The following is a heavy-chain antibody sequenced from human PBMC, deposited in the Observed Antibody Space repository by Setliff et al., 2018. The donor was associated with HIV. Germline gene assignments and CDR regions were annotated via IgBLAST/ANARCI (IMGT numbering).Heavy chain of an antibody. J-gene: IGHJ4*02. CDR3: ARDPNTGWYYLDF. CDR1: GYTFTDYY. Sequence: ASVKVSCKASGYTFTDYYIHWVRQAPGQGLEWMGWINSASGGTNYAQNFQGRVSMTRDTSTSTAYMELNRLRSDDTAVYYCARDPNTGWYYLDFWGPGALVTVSS. V-gene: IGHV1-2*02. CDR2: INSASGGT. D-gene: IGHD6-19*01.